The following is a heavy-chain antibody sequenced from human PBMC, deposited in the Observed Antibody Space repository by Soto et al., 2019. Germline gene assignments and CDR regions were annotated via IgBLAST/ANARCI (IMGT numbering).Heavy chain of an antibody. V-gene: IGHV1-8*01. CDR3: ARGLWFDT. CDR1: GYIFTSYE. CDR2: MNPNSGNT. J-gene: IGHJ5*02. Sequence: QVQLVQSGAEVKKPGASVKVSCKASGYIFTSYEINWVRQATGQGLEWMGWMNPNSGNTGYAQKFQGRVAMTRNISISTAYMELNTLRSEDTAVYYCARGLWFDTWGQGTPVTVSS.